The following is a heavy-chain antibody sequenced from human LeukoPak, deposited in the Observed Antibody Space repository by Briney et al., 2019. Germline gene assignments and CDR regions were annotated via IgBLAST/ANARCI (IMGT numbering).Heavy chain of an antibody. CDR2: ISAYNGNT. Sequence: ASVRVSCKASGYTFTSYGISWVRQAPGQGLEWMGWISAYNGNTNYAQKLQGRVTMTTNTSTSTAYMELRSLRSDDTAVYYCAREDSSGWLFDYWGQGTLDTVSS. CDR3: AREDSSGWLFDY. D-gene: IGHD6-19*01. CDR1: GYTFTSYG. V-gene: IGHV1-18*01. J-gene: IGHJ4*02.